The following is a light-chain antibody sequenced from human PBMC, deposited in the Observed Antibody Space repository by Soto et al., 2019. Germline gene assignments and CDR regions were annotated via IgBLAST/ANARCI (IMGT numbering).Light chain of an antibody. Sequence: LTQPASVSGSPGQSITISCTGTSSDVGLYNYVSWYQQHPGKAPKLMIYEVSNRPSGVSNRFSGSKSGNTASLTISGLQAEDEADYYCSSFSSSSSHYVFGTGTKVTVL. CDR3: SSFSSSSSHYV. J-gene: IGLJ1*01. CDR2: EVS. V-gene: IGLV2-14*01. CDR1: SSDVGLYNY.